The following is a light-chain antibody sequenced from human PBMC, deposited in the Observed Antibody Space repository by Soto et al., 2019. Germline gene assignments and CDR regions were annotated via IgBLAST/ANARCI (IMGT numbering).Light chain of an antibody. CDR1: SSDVGGYNY. J-gene: IGLJ1*01. CDR3: SSYTSSSTPLYV. V-gene: IGLV2-14*01. CDR2: EVS. Sequence: QSVLTQPASVSGSPGQSITMSCTGTSSDVGGYNYVSWYQQHPGKAPKLMIYEVSNRPSGVSNRFSGSKSGNTASLTISGLQAEDEADYYCSSYTSSSTPLYVFGTGTKVTVL.